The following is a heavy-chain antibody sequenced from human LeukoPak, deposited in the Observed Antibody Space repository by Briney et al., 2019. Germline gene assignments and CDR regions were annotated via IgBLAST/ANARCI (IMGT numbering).Heavy chain of an antibody. Sequence: GGSLRLSCAASGFTFSNAWMSWVRQAPGKGLEWVAATSYDGGNRYYADYVKGRFTISRDNSNNTLFLQMKSLRPEDTAVYFCARKSLWFKYYDYWGQGIWVTVSS. CDR1: GFTFSNAW. D-gene: IGHD2-21*01. CDR3: ARKSLWFKYYDY. J-gene: IGHJ4*02. CDR2: TSYDGGNR. V-gene: IGHV3-30*03.